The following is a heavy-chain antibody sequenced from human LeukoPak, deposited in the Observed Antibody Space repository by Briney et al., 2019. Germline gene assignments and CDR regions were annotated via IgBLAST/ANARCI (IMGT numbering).Heavy chain of an antibody. V-gene: IGHV1-69*13. CDR2: IIPIFGTA. D-gene: IGHD2-15*01. CDR3: ARVKGYCSGGSCYSPYYYYGMDV. J-gene: IGHJ6*02. Sequence: SVKVSCKASGGTFSSYAISWVRQAPGQGLEWMGGIIPIFGTANYAQKFQGRVTITADESTSTAYMELSSLRSEDTAVYYCARVKGYCSGGSCYSPYYYYGMDVWGQGTTVTVSS. CDR1: GGTFSSYA.